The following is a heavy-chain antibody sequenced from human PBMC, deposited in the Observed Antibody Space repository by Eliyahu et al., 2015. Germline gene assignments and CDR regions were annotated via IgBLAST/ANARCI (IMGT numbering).Heavy chain of an antibody. CDR3: AKDYDGSGYYYDY. J-gene: IGHJ4*02. CDR1: GFTFNNYA. Sequence: QVQLVESGGGVVQPGRSXRLXXVASGFTFNNYAMHWVRQAPGKGLEWVAGIXFDGSKTYYADSVKGRFTISRDNSKSTLYVQLNSLTAEDTAVYYCAKDYDGSGYYYDYWGQGTLVTVSS. V-gene: IGHV3-30*18. CDR2: IXFDGSKT. D-gene: IGHD3-22*01.